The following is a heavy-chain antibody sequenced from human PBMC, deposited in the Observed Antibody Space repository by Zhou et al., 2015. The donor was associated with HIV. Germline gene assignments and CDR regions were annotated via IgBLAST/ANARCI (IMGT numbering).Heavy chain of an antibody. Sequence: QVQLVQSGAEVKKPGSSVKVSCKASGGTFSSYAISWVRQAPGQGLEWMGGIIPIFGTANYAQKFQGRVTITADESTSTAYMELSSLRSEDTAVYYCARPGPRDGYAGMAFDIWGQGTMVTVSS. CDR2: IIPIFGTA. D-gene: IGHD5-24*01. CDR1: GGTFSSYA. V-gene: IGHV1-69*12. J-gene: IGHJ3*02. CDR3: ARPGPRDGYAGMAFDI.